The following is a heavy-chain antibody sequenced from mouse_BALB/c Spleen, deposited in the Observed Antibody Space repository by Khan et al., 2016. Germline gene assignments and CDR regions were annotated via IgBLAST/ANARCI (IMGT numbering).Heavy chain of an antibody. J-gene: IGHJ4*01. CDR2: ILPGSGDT. CDR1: GYTFSTYW. CDR3: ARWGLDY. V-gene: IGHV1-9*01. Sequence: QVQLQQSGTELMTPGASVKISCKATGYTFSTYWIEWVKQRPGHGLEWIGEILPGSGDTNYNEKFMGKATITADTSSNTAYMQLSTLTSEDSAAYYCARWGLDYWGQGISVTVSS.